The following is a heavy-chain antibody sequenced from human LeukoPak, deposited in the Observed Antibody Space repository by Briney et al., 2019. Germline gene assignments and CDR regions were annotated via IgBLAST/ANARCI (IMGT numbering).Heavy chain of an antibody. CDR3: ARTLGWDDAFDI. CDR1: GFTFSDYQ. V-gene: IGHV3-11*03. Sequence: PGGSLRLSCAASGFTFSDYQMNWVRQAPGKGLEWISYISSRSSYTNYADSVKGRFTVSRDNARNSLYLQMNSPRAEDTAVYYWARTLGWDDAFDIWGRGTMVTVSS. D-gene: IGHD3-16*01. CDR2: ISSRSSYT. J-gene: IGHJ3*02.